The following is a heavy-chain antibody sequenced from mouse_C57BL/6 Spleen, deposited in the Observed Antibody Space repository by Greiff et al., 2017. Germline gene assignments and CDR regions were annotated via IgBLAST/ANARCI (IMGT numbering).Heavy chain of an antibody. J-gene: IGHJ3*01. V-gene: IGHV1-15*01. CDR3: TRGNIYYGYAWFAY. Sequence: VKLQQSGAELVRPGASVTLSCKASGYTFTDYEMHWVKQTPVHGLEWIGAIDPETGGTAYNQKFKGKAILTADKSSSTAYMELRSLTSEDSAVYYCTRGNIYYGYAWFAYWGQGTLVTVSA. D-gene: IGHD2-2*01. CDR2: IDPETGGT. CDR1: GYTFTDYE.